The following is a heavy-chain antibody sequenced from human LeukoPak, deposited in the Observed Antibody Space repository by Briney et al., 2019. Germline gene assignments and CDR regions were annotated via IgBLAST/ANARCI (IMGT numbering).Heavy chain of an antibody. CDR2: INPSGGST. D-gene: IGHD3-10*01. J-gene: IGHJ4*02. CDR3: AKAKEITMVRGVLDY. V-gene: IGHV1-46*01. Sequence: ASVKVSCKASGYTFTSYYMHWVRQAPGQGLEWMGIINPSGGSTSYAQKFQGRVTMTRDTSTSTVYMELNSLRPEDTAIYYCAKAKEITMVRGVLDYWGQGTLVTVSS. CDR1: GYTFTSYY.